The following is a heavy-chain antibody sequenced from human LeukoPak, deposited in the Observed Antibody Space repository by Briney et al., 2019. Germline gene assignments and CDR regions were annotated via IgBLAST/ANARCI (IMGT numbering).Heavy chain of an antibody. Sequence: GGSLRLSCAASGFTFSSYAMSWVRQAPGKGLEWVSAISGSGGSTYYADSVKGRFTISRDNSKNTLYLQMNSLRAEDTAVYYCARGPTYYYDSSGYYPIDYWGQGTLVTVSS. D-gene: IGHD3-22*01. V-gene: IGHV3-23*01. CDR2: ISGSGGST. CDR3: ARGPTYYYDSSGYYPIDY. CDR1: GFTFSSYA. J-gene: IGHJ4*02.